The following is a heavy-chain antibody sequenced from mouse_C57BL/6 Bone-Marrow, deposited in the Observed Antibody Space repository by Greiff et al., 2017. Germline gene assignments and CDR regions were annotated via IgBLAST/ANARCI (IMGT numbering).Heavy chain of an antibody. V-gene: IGHV1-55*01. J-gene: IGHJ2*01. Sequence: QVQLQQPGAELVKPGASVKMSCKASGYTFTSYWITWVKQRPGQGLEWIGDIYPGRGSPNYNEKFKSKATLTVDTSSSTSYMQLSSLTSADYAVYNWASKICDGFYDGYWGQGTTLTVSS. CDR1: GYTFTSYW. CDR2: IYPGRGSP. CDR3: ASKICDGFYDGY. D-gene: IGHD2-3*01.